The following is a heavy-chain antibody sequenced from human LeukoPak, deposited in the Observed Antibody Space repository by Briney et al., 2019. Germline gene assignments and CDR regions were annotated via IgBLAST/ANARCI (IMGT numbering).Heavy chain of an antibody. CDR2: IYHSGIT. J-gene: IGHJ5*02. V-gene: IGHV4-30-2*01. Sequence: ASQTLSLTCTVSGGSISSGGYYWSWIRQPPGKGLEWIGYIYHSGITYYNPSLKSRVTISVDRSKNQFSLKLSSVTAADTAVYYCARDQDYDFWSGPLWFDPWGQGTLVTVSS. CDR3: ARDQDYDFWSGPLWFDP. D-gene: IGHD3-3*01. CDR1: GGSISSGGYY.